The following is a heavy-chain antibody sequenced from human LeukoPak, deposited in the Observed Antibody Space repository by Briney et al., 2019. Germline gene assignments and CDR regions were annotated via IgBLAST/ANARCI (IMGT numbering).Heavy chain of an antibody. CDR2: IYTSGST. CDR1: GGSISSYY. Sequence: PSETLSLTCTVSGGSISSYYWSWIRQPPGKGLEWIGYIYTSGSTNYNPSLKSRVTISVDTSKNQFSLKLSSVTAADTAVYYCARHDYSNYGAFGIWGQGTMVTVSS. V-gene: IGHV4-4*09. D-gene: IGHD4-11*01. CDR3: ARHDYSNYGAFGI. J-gene: IGHJ3*02.